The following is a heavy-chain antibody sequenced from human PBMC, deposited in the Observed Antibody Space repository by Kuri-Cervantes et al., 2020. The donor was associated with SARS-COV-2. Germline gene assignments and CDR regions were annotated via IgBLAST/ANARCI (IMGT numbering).Heavy chain of an antibody. J-gene: IGHJ4*02. CDR2: IIPIFGTA. V-gene: IGHV1-69*05. CDR1: GGAFSSYA. CDR3: ARGLGDPSSGYFDY. D-gene: IGHD3-16*01. Sequence: ASVKVSCKASGGAFSSYAISWVRQAPGQGLEWMGGIIPIFGTANYAQKFQGRVTITTDESTSTAYMELSSLRSEDTAVYYCARGLGDPSSGYFDYWGQGTLVTVSS.